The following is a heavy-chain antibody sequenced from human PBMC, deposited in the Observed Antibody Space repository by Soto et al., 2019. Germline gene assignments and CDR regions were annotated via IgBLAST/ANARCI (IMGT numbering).Heavy chain of an antibody. CDR3: AATSCSRTSCFVFDY. V-gene: IGHV3-23*01. Sequence: PGGSLRLSCAASGFTFSSYAMSWVRQAPGKGLEWVSAISGSGGSTYYATSVKGRFTISRDNSKNTLYLQMGSLRAEDMAVYYCAATSCSRTSCFVFDYWGQGALVTVSS. J-gene: IGHJ4*01. CDR2: ISGSGGST. CDR1: GFTFSSYA. D-gene: IGHD2-2*01.